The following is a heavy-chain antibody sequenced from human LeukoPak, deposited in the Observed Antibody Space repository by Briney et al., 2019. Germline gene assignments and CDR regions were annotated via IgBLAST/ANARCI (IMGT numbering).Heavy chain of an antibody. Sequence: GGSLRLSCAASGFPFSSHAMSWVRQPPGKGLEWVAAISNGKTYYADSVRGRFAISRDDSTNTVYLHMNSLRDGDTALYHRGREAGYCAPVCVKTNWFDPWGQGTLVTVSS. J-gene: IGHJ5*02. CDR1: GFPFSSHA. CDR3: GREAGYCAPVCVKTNWFDP. D-gene: IGHD2-15*01. V-gene: IGHV3-23*01. CDR2: ISNGKT.